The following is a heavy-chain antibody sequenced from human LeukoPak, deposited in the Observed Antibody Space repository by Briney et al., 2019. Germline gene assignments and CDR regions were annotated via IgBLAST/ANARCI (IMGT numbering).Heavy chain of an antibody. CDR1: GGTFSSYA. J-gene: IGHJ3*02. CDR3: ARRGGNEAFDI. Sequence: ASVKVSCKASGGTFSSYAISWVRQAPGQGLEWMGRIIPILGIANYAQKFQGRVTIIADKSTNTAYMELSSLRSEDTAVYYCARRGGNEAFDIWDQGTMVTVSS. D-gene: IGHD2-15*01. CDR2: IIPILGIA. V-gene: IGHV1-69*04.